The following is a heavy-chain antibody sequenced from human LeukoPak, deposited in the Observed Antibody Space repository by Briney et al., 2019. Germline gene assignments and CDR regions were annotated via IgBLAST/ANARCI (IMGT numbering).Heavy chain of an antibody. CDR2: IYHSGST. CDR1: GYSISRGYS. CDR3: AKYYAFWSGYFYMDV. D-gene: IGHD3-3*01. V-gene: IGHV4-38-2*02. Sequence: SETLSLTCTVSGYSISRGYSWGWIRQPPGKGLEWIGNIYHSGSTNYSPSLKSRVTISVDTSKNQFSLKLSSVTAADTAVYYCAKYYAFWSGYFYMDVWGKGTTVTVSS. J-gene: IGHJ6*03.